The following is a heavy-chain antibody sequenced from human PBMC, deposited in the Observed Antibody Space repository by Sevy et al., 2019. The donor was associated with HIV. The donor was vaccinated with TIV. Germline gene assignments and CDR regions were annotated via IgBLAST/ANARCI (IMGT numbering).Heavy chain of an antibody. J-gene: IGHJ4*02. CDR1: GFTFSNAW. Sequence: GSLRLSCAASGFTFSNAWMSWVRQAPGKGLEWVGRIKSKTDGGTTDYAAPVKGRFTISRDDSKNTLYLQMNSLKTEDTAVYYCTTYYYDSSGYYYVPDYWGQGTLVTVSS. V-gene: IGHV3-15*01. CDR2: IKSKTDGGTT. CDR3: TTYYYDSSGYYYVPDY. D-gene: IGHD3-22*01.